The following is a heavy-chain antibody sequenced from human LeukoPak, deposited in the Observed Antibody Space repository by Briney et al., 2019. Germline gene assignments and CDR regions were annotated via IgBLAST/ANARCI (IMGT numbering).Heavy chain of an antibody. CDR3: ARGLREAAIYYSYYYMDV. CDR1: GGTFSSYA. V-gene: IGHV1-8*02. J-gene: IGHJ6*03. CDR2: MNPNSGNT. Sequence: ASVKVSCKASGGTFSSYAISWVRQAPGQGLEWMGWMNPNSGNTGYAQKFQGRVTMTRNTSISTAYMELSSLRSEDTAVYYCARGLREAAIYYSYYYMDVWGRGTMVTVSS. D-gene: IGHD2-2*01.